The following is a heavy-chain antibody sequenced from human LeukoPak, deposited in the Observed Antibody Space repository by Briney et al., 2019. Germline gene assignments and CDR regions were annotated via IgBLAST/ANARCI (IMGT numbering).Heavy chain of an antibody. CDR3: ARRSIFGVLNPFDI. D-gene: IGHD3-3*01. Sequence: GASVKVSCKAFGGTFSDYALNWVRQAPGQGLEWMGVFIPILGTANSTQKFQDRVTVTADISTNTVYMELSSLRSEDTALYYCARRSIFGVLNPFDIWGQGTMVTVSS. J-gene: IGHJ3*02. V-gene: IGHV1-69*10. CDR2: FIPILGTA. CDR1: GGTFSDYA.